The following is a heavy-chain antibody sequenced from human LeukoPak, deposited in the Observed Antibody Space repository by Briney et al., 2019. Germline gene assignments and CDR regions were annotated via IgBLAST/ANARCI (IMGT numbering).Heavy chain of an antibody. CDR2: INTNTGNP. Sequence: ASVKVSCKASGYTFTSYAMNWVRQAPGQGLEWMGWINTNTGNPTYAQGFTGRVVFSLDTSVSTAYLQISSLKAEDTAVYYCARVDRYSGSYYQGIDYWGQGTLVTVSS. D-gene: IGHD1-26*01. CDR3: ARVDRYSGSYYQGIDY. V-gene: IGHV7-4-1*02. CDR1: GYTFTSYA. J-gene: IGHJ4*02.